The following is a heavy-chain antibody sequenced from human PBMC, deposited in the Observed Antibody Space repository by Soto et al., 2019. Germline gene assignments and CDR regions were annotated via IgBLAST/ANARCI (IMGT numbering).Heavy chain of an antibody. Sequence: GASVKGSCKGSGYTFSSYGISWVRQAPGQGLEWMGWISAYNGNTNYAQKLQGRVTMTTDTSTSTAYMELRGLRSDDTAVYYCARALGYCSSTSCYSDIWGQGTMVTVSS. CDR2: ISAYNGNT. D-gene: IGHD2-2*01. CDR3: ARALGYCSSTSCYSDI. CDR1: GYTFSSYG. V-gene: IGHV1-18*01. J-gene: IGHJ3*02.